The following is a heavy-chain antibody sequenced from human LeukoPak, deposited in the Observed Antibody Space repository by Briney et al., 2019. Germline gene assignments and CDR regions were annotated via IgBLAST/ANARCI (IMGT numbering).Heavy chain of an antibody. CDR3: ARVQWELITN. J-gene: IGHJ4*02. D-gene: IGHD1-26*01. V-gene: IGHV3-53*01. CDR1: RFTVSSNY. Sequence: GGSLRLSCAASRFTVSSNYMSWVRQAPGKGLEWVSVIYSGGSTYYADSVKGRFTISRDNSKNTLYLQMNSLRAEDTAVYYCARVQWELITNWGQGTLVTVSS. CDR2: IYSGGST.